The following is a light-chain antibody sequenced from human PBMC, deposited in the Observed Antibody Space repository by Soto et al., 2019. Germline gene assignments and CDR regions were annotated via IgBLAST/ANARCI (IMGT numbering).Light chain of an antibody. V-gene: IGLV2-11*01. CDR3: CSYTASDIWV. CDR2: AVS. CDR1: NSDVGGYNF. Sequence: QSALTQPRSVSGSPGQSVTISCTGTNSDVGGYNFVSWYQQLPGKAPKLMISAVSQRPSGVPDRFSGSKSGNTASLTISGLQAEDEADYFCCSYTASDIWVFGGGTK. J-gene: IGLJ3*02.